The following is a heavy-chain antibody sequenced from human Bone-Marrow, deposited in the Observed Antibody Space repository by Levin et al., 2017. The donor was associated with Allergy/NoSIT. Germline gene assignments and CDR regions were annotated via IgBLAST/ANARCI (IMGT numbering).Heavy chain of an antibody. D-gene: IGHD6-13*01. CDR3: AKMEQQLVQGTFQH. CDR2: IIGSGSAT. J-gene: IGHJ1*01. CDR1: GFTSAYFA. V-gene: IGHV3-23*01. Sequence: LSLTCAASGFTSAYFAMSWVRPTPGKGLEWVSSIIGSGSATYYADSVRGRFTISRDESKNTLYLQMNNLSADDTALYYCAKMEQQLVQGTFQHWGQGALVTVSS.